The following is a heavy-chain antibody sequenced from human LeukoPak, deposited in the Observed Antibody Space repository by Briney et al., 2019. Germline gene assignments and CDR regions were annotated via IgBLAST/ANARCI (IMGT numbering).Heavy chain of an antibody. CDR3: ARVKSGSYLVTDY. Sequence: PSETLSLTCAVYGGSFSGYYWSWVRQPPGRGREWIGEIYHSGSTNYNPSLKSRVTISVDKSKNQFSLKLSSVTAADTAVYYCARVKSGSYLVTDYWGQGTLVTVSS. V-gene: IGHV4-34*01. D-gene: IGHD3-10*01. CDR2: IYHSGST. J-gene: IGHJ4*02. CDR1: GGSFSGYY.